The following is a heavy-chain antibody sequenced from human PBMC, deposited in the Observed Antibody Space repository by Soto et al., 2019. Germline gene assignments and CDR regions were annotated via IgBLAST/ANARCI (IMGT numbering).Heavy chain of an antibody. CDR1: GGFFSGYY. V-gene: IGHV4-34*01. CDR3: ARGRWDYSSSGFDP. J-gene: IGHJ5*01. D-gene: IGHD6-19*01. Sequence: PXETLPLPWPVFGGFFSGYYWCWIRQPPGEGLEWIGEINHSGSTNYNPSLKSRVNISVDTSKKYFSLKLSSVAAADTAVYYCARGRWDYSSSGFDPWGQGTLVTISS. CDR2: INHSGST.